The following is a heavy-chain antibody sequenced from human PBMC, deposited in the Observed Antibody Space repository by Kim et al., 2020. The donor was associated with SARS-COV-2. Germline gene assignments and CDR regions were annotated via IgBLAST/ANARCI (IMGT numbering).Heavy chain of an antibody. D-gene: IGHD1-20*01. CDR3: AKDLTGTDTPFYYYGMDV. Sequence: KGRFTISRDNSKNSLYLQMNSLRTEDTALYYCAKDLTGTDTPFYYYGMDVWGQGTTVTVSS. J-gene: IGHJ6*02. V-gene: IGHV3-43*01.